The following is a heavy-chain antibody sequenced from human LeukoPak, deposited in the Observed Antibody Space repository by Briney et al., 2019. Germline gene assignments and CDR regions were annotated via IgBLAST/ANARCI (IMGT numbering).Heavy chain of an antibody. CDR2: ISGSGGST. J-gene: IGHJ4*02. D-gene: IGHD6-19*01. CDR3: AKDENSSGQLNFDY. Sequence: KAGGSLRLSCAASAFTFSSYAMSWVRQAPGKGLEWVSAISGSGGSTYYADSVKGRFTISRDNSKNTLYLQMNSLRAEDTAVYYWAKDENSSGQLNFDYWGQGTLVTVSS. CDR1: AFTFSSYA. V-gene: IGHV3-23*01.